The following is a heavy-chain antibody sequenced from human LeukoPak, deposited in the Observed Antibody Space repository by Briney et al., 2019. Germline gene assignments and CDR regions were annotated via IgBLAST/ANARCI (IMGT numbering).Heavy chain of an antibody. CDR2: ITSRGTTI. CDR1: GFTFNTYT. J-gene: IGHJ4*02. CDR3: ARGGINYGFDY. Sequence: GGSLRLSCAASGFTFNTYTMNWVRRAPGKGLEWLSYITSRGTTIYYADSVRGRFTISRDNAKNSLFLQMNSLRAEDTAVYYCARGGINYGFDYWGQGNLVTVSS. D-gene: IGHD3-16*01. V-gene: IGHV3-48*01.